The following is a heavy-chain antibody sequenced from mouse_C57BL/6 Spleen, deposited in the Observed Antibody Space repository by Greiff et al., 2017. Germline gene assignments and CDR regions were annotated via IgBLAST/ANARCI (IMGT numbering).Heavy chain of an antibody. D-gene: IGHD1-1*01. CDR2: IHPSDSYT. V-gene: IGHV1-50*01. J-gene: IGHJ4*01. CDR1: GYTFTSYW. CDR3: ATYYSSNYDAMDY. Sequence: QVQLQQPGAELVKPGASVKLSCKASGYTFTSYWMQWVKQRPGQGLEWIGEIHPSDSYTNYNQKFKGKATLTVDTSSSTAYMQLSSLTSEDSAVYYCATYYSSNYDAMDYWGQGTSVTVSS.